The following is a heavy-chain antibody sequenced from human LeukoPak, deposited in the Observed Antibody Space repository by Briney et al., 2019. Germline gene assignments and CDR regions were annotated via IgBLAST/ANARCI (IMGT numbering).Heavy chain of an antibody. CDR2: ISAYNGNT. V-gene: IGHV1-18*01. CDR3: ARTSTYYAFWSGLSGGGYYFDY. Sequence: ASVKVSCKASGYTFTSYGISWVRQAPGQGLEWMGWISAYNGNTNYAQKLQGRVTMTTDTSTSTAYMELRSLRSDDTAVYYCARTSTYYAFWSGLSGGGYYFDYWGQGTLVTVSS. J-gene: IGHJ4*02. CDR1: GYTFTSYG. D-gene: IGHD3-3*01.